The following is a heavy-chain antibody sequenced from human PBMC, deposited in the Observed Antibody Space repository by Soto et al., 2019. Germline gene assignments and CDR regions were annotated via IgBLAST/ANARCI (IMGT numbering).Heavy chain of an antibody. Sequence: PTETLDLTFTVSVCTISSKYGTWIRQPPGKGLEWIGYVYNSGSTNYNPSLKSRVTISEDTSKSQFSLKVNSMTAADTAVYYCARYRREAVAGYTLDNWGQGILVNVSS. V-gene: IGHV4-59*01. CDR1: VCTISSKY. CDR2: VYNSGST. D-gene: IGHD6-13*01. CDR3: ARYRREAVAGYTLDN. J-gene: IGHJ4*02.